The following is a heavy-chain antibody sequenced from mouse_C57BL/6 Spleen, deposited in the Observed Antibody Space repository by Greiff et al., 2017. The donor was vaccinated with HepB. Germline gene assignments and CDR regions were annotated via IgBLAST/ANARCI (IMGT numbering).Heavy chain of an antibody. CDR1: GFTFSSYA. Sequence: EVHLVESGGGLVKPGGSLKLSCAASGFTFSSYAMSWVRQTPEKRLEWVATISDGGSYTYYPDNVKGRFTISRDNAKNNLYLQMSHLKSEDTAMYYCARGHLLGDYFDYWGQGTTLTVSS. CDR3: ARGHLLGDYFDY. V-gene: IGHV5-4*01. D-gene: IGHD1-1*01. CDR2: ISDGGSYT. J-gene: IGHJ2*01.